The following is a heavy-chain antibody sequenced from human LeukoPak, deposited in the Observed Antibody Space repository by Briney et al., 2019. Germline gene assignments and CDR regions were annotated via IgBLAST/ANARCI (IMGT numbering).Heavy chain of an antibody. CDR3: AKLGPTMVREGEGFDY. J-gene: IGHJ4*02. D-gene: IGHD3-10*01. CDR2: IRYDGSNK. Sequence: GGSLTLSCAASGFTFSSYGMHWVRQAPGKGLEGVAFIRYDGSNKYYADPGKGRFTISRDNYKNTLYLQMNSLRAEDTAVYYCAKLGPTMVREGEGFDYWGQGTLVTVSS. CDR1: GFTFSSYG. V-gene: IGHV3-30*02.